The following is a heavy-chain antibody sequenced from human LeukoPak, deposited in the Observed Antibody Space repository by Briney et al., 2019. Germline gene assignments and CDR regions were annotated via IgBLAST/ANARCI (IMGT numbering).Heavy chain of an antibody. CDR1: GGTFSSYA. CDR3: ARRGILTGFLFDY. D-gene: IGHD3-9*01. CDR2: IIPIFGTA. V-gene: IGHV1-69*13. J-gene: IGHJ4*02. Sequence: GASVKVSCKASGGTFSSYAISWVRQAPGQGLEWMGGIIPIFGTANYAQKFQGRVTITADESTSTAYMELSSLRSEDTAVYYCARRGILTGFLFDYWGQGTLVTVSP.